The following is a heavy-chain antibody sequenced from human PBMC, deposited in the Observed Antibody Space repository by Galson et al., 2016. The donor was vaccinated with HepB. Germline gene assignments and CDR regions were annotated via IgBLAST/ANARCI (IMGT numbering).Heavy chain of an antibody. V-gene: IGHV6-1*01. CDR3: TRERRYCSDGSCYSFDY. CDR2: TYHRSAWLD. CDR1: GDSVSSNSAT. D-gene: IGHD2-15*01. Sequence: CAISGDSVSSNSATWNWIRQSPSRGLEWLGRTYHRSAWLDDYAISVKSRISINPDTSKNRFSLHLSSVTPEDTAVYYCTRERRYCSDGSCYSFDYWGLGILDTVSS. J-gene: IGHJ4*02.